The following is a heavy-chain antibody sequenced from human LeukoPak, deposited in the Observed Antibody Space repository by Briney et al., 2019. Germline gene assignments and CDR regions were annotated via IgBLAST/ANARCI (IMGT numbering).Heavy chain of an antibody. J-gene: IGHJ5*02. D-gene: IGHD3-3*01. Sequence: PGGSLRLSCAASGFTFSSYAMSWVRQAPGKGLEWVSAISGSGGSTYYADSVKGRFTISRDNAKNSLYLQMNSLRDEDTAVYYCARDGTLLDYDFWSGYRADNWFDPWGQGTLVTVSS. CDR1: GFTFSSYA. CDR3: ARDGTLLDYDFWSGYRADNWFDP. CDR2: ISGSGGST. V-gene: IGHV3-23*01.